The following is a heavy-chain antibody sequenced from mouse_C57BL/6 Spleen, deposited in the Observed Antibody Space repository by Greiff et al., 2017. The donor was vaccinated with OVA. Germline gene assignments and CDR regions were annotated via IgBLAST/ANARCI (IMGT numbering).Heavy chain of an antibody. CDR3: ARGLLRGYFDV. CDR2: INYDGSST. V-gene: IGHV5-16*01. D-gene: IGHD1-1*01. Sequence: DVLLVESEGGLVQPGSSMKLSCTASGFTFSDYYMAWVRQVPEKGLEWVANINYDGSSTYYLDSLKSRFIISRDNAKNILYLQMSSLKSEDTATYYCARGLLRGYFDVWGTGTTVTVSS. J-gene: IGHJ1*03. CDR1: GFTFSDYY.